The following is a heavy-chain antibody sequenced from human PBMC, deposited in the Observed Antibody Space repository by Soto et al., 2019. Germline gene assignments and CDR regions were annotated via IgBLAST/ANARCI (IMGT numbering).Heavy chain of an antibody. V-gene: IGHV1-69*13. Sequence: ASVKVSCKASGGTFSSYSISWVRQAPGQGLEWMGGIIPIFGTANYAQKFQGRVTITADESTSTAYMELSSLRSEDTAVYYCAIEYSSSPPYYPIGYWGQGTLVTVS. CDR2: IIPIFGTA. CDR1: GGTFSSYS. CDR3: AIEYSSSPPYYPIGY. J-gene: IGHJ4*02. D-gene: IGHD6-6*01.